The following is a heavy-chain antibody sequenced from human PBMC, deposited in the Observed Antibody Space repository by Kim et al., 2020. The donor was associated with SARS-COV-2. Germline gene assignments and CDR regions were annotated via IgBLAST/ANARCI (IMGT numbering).Heavy chain of an antibody. CDR3: ARVRPSRGFDP. CDR2: IYYSGST. Sequence: SETLSLTCTVSGGSISSSSYYWGWIRQPPGKGLEWIGSIYYSGSTYYNPSLKSRVTISVDTSKNQFSLKLSSVTAADTAVYYCARVRPSRGFDPWGQGTLVTVSS. J-gene: IGHJ5*02. V-gene: IGHV4-39*07. CDR1: GGSISSSSYY.